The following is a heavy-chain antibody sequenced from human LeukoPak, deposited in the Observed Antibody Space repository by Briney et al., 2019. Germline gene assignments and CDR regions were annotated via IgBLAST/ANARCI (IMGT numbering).Heavy chain of an antibody. Sequence: GGSLRLSCAASGLTFSSYAMSWVRQAPGKGLEWVSAISGSGGSTYYADSVKGRFTISRDNSKNTLYLQMNSLRAEDTAVYYRAKDKGADYYDSSGYQNCFDYWGQGTLVTVSS. V-gene: IGHV3-23*01. CDR1: GLTFSSYA. CDR2: ISGSGGST. CDR3: AKDKGADYYDSSGYQNCFDY. D-gene: IGHD3-22*01. J-gene: IGHJ4*02.